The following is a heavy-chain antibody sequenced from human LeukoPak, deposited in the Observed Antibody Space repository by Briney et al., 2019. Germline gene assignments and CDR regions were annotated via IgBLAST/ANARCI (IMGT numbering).Heavy chain of an antibody. CDR1: GFTFSSYA. CDR2: ITGSGGST. J-gene: IGHJ4*02. V-gene: IGHV3-23*01. CDR3: ANGGSIAVATPLDY. Sequence: GGSLRLSCAASGFTFSSYAMSWVRQAPGKGLEWVSGITGSGGSTYYADSVKGRFTISRDNSKNTLYPQMNSLRAEDTAVYYCANGGSIAVATPLDYWGQGTLVTVSS. D-gene: IGHD6-19*01.